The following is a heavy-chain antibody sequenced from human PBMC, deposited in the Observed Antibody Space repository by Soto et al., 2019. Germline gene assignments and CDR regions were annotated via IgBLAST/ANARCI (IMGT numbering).Heavy chain of an antibody. J-gene: IGHJ6*02. CDR1: GASISDSHW. V-gene: IGHV4-4*02. D-gene: IGHD1-20*01. CDR3: ANNNDYAIDA. Sequence: QVQLQESGPGLVKPSGTLSLTCVVSGASISDSHWWTWVRQPPGKGREWIGEMFHSGSTNYNPTLKSRVTISIDKSRDQFALNLNSVAAADTAVYYCANNNDYAIDAWGQGTTVTVSS. CDR2: MFHSGST.